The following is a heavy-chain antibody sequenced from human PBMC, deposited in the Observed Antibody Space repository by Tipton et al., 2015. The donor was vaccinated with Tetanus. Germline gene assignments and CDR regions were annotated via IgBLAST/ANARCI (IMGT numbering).Heavy chain of an antibody. CDR3: ATGPKGY. V-gene: IGHV3-23*01. Sequence: GSLRLSCAASGFTFSSYAMSWVRQAPGKGLEWVSGISGSERISGSEGTTYYADSVKGRFTISRDNSKNTLYLQLNSLRAEDTAVYYCATGPKGYWGQGTLVTVSS. CDR2: ISGSERISGSEGTT. CDR1: GFTFSSYA. J-gene: IGHJ4*02.